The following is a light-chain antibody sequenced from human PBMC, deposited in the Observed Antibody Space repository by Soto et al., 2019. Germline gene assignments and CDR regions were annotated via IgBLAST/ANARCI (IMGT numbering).Light chain of an antibody. J-gene: IGKJ2*01. CDR2: DAS. CDR1: QSVSSY. Sequence: EIVLTQSPATLSLSPGELATLSCRARQSVSSYLAWYQQKPGQAPRLLIYDASNRATGIPARFSGSGTGTEFSVTISRLEPEDFAVYYCQQRSNWSTYTFGEGTKLEIK. V-gene: IGKV3-11*01. CDR3: QQRSNWSTYT.